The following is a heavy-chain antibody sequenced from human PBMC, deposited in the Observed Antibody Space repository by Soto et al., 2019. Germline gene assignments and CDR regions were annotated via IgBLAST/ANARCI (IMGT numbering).Heavy chain of an antibody. J-gene: IGHJ4*02. D-gene: IGHD3-22*01. CDR1: GGTFSSYA. CDR3: ARAQYYYDSRVTVGY. V-gene: IGHV1-69*01. Sequence: QVQLVQSGAEVKKPGSSVKVSCKASGGTFSSYAISWVRQAPGQGLEWMGGIIPIFGTANYEQKFQGRVMITEDESMNTAYMELSSLRSEDTAVYYGARAQYYYDSRVTVGYWGQGTLVTVSS. CDR2: IIPIFGTA.